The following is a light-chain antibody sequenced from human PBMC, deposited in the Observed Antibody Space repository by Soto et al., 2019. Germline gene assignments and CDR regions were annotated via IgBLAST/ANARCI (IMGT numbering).Light chain of an antibody. CDR1: QSLLYNSNNKNY. CDR2: WAS. V-gene: IGKV4-1*01. Sequence: DIVMTQSPDSLAVSLGERATINCKSSQSLLYNSNNKNYLVWYQQKPGQPPKLLIYWASTRESGVPDRFSGSVSGTDCSLTISSRQAEDVAVYYCQQYYSASYTFGHGTQLEIK. CDR3: QQYYSASYT. J-gene: IGKJ2*01.